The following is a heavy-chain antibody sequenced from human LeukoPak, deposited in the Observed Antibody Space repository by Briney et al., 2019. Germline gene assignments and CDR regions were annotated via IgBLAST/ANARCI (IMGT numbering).Heavy chain of an antibody. Sequence: SVKVSCNASRGTFSSYTISWVRQAPGQGLEWMGRIIPILGIANYAQKFQGRVTITADKSTSTAYMELSSLRSEDTAVYYCASSRFLSYYYYYMDVWGKGTTVTVSS. CDR1: RGTFSSYT. D-gene: IGHD2/OR15-2a*01. CDR2: IIPILGIA. CDR3: ASSRFLSYYYYYMDV. V-gene: IGHV1-69*02. J-gene: IGHJ6*03.